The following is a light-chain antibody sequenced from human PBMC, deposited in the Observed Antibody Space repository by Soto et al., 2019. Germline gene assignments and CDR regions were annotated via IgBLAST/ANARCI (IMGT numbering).Light chain of an antibody. CDR3: QQRSNWPPWT. V-gene: IGKV3-11*01. CDR2: DAS. Sequence: EIVLTQSPATLSLSPGERATLSCRASQSVSSYLAWYHQKPGQAPTLLLYDASNRATGVPARFSGSGAGTDFTLTISSLEPEDFAVYYCQQRSNWPPWTFGQGTKVEIK. J-gene: IGKJ1*01. CDR1: QSVSSY.